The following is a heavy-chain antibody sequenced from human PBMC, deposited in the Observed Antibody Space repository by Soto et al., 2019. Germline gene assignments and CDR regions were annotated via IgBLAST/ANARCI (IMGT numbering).Heavy chain of an antibody. Sequence: GASVKVSCTASGYTFTMYYMHWVRQAPGQGLEWMGIINPSGGSTSYAQKFQGRVTMTRDTSTSTVYMELSSLRSEDTAVYYCARESMSAREVDPYWGQGTLVTVSS. CDR2: INPSGGST. CDR1: GYTFTMYY. D-gene: IGHD1-26*01. V-gene: IGHV1-46*01. J-gene: IGHJ4*02. CDR3: ARESMSAREVDPY.